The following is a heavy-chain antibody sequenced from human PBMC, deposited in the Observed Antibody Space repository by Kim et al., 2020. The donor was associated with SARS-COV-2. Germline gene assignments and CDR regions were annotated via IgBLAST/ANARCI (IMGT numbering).Heavy chain of an antibody. CDR1: GGSISSYY. J-gene: IGHJ4*02. V-gene: IGHV4-59*08. CDR2: IYYSGST. Sequence: SETLSLTCTVSGGSISSYYWSWIRQPPGKGLEWIGYIYYSGSTNYNPSLKSRVTISVDTSKNQFSLKLSSVTAADTAVYYCARHFRGYSYGPIFDYWGQGTLVTVSS. D-gene: IGHD5-18*01. CDR3: ARHFRGYSYGPIFDY.